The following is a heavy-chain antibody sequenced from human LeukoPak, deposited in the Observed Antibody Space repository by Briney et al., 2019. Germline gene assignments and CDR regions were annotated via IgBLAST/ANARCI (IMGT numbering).Heavy chain of an antibody. Sequence: SETLSLTCTVSGGSISSYYWSWIRQPPGKGLGWIGYIYTSGSTNYNPSLKSRVTISVDTSKNQFSLKLSSVTAADTAVYYCARHRAGTTWSPFDYWGQGTLVTVSS. D-gene: IGHD1-7*01. V-gene: IGHV4-4*09. CDR3: ARHRAGTTWSPFDY. CDR1: GGSISSYY. J-gene: IGHJ4*02. CDR2: IYTSGST.